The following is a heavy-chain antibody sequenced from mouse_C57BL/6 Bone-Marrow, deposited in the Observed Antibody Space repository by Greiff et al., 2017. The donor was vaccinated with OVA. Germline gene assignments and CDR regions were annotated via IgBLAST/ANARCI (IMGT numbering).Heavy chain of an antibody. CDR3: ARGRTTVVAHWYFDV. CDR2: FHPYNDDT. D-gene: IGHD1-1*01. Sequence: VKLVESGAELVKPGASVKMSCKASGYTFTTYPIEWMKQNHGKSLEWIGNFHPYNDDTKYNEKFKGKATLTVEKSSSTVYLELSRLTSDDSAVYYCARGRTTVVAHWYFDVWGTGTTVTVSS. J-gene: IGHJ1*03. CDR1: GYTFTTYP. V-gene: IGHV1-47*01.